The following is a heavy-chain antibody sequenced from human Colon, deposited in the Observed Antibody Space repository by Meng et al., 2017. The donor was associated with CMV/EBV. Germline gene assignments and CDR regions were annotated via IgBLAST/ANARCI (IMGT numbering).Heavy chain of an antibody. CDR3: ARPDIGAWFGY. V-gene: IGHV3-74*01. Sequence: GESLKISCTASGFTFSSYWMFWVRQAPGKGLVWVSRIGSDGSSITYADSVKGRFTISRDNAKNTLYLQMNGLTAEDTAVYYCARPDIGAWFGYWGQGTLVTVSS. CDR2: IGSDGSSI. D-gene: IGHD3-10*01. CDR1: GFTFSSYW. J-gene: IGHJ4*02.